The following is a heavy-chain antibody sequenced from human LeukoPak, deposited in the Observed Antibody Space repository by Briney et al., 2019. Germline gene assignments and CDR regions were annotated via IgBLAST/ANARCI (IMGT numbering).Heavy chain of an antibody. CDR1: GFTFDDYA. Sequence: GGSLRLSCAASGFTFDDYAMHWVRQAPGKGLEWVSGISWNSGSIGYADSVKGRFTISRDNVKNSLYLQMNSLRAEDTALYYCAKDIRVKWELSSPFDYWGQGTLVTVSS. CDR2: ISWNSGSI. J-gene: IGHJ4*02. CDR3: AKDIRVKWELSSPFDY. V-gene: IGHV3-9*01. D-gene: IGHD1-26*01.